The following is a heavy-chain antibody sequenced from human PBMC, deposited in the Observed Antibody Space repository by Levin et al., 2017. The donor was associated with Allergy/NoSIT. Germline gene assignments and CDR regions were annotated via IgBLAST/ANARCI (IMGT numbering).Heavy chain of an antibody. CDR1: GGSVSSGTYY. J-gene: IGHJ6*02. CDR2: INYRGVT. V-gene: IGHV4-61*01. D-gene: IGHD5/OR15-5a*01. Sequence: SETLSLTCSVSGGSVSSGTYYCSWIRRPPGKGLEWIGYINYRGVTKYNPSLKSRVTISVDTSKNEFSLKVTSVTPADTAVYYCARNRIIVSGGNDYYYGMDVWGQGTTVTVSS. CDR3: ARNRIIVSGGNDYYYGMDV.